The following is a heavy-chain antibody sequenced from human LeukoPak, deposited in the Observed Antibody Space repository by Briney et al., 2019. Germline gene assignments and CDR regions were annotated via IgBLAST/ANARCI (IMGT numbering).Heavy chain of an antibody. CDR2: ISSSSSYI. V-gene: IGHV3-21*04. J-gene: IGHJ4*02. CDR1: GFTFSSYS. Sequence: PGGSLRLSCAASGFTFSSYSMNWVRQAPGKGLEWVSSISSSSSYIYYADSVKGRFTISRDNAKNPLYLQMNSLRAEDTAVYYCAKDLFPLGVVIRLFDYWGQGTLVTVSS. CDR3: AKDLFPLGVVIRLFDY. D-gene: IGHD3-3*01.